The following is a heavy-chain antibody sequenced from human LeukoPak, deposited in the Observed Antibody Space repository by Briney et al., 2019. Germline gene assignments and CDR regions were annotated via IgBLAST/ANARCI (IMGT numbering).Heavy chain of an antibody. J-gene: IGHJ3*02. CDR2: INHSGST. D-gene: IGHD2-21*01. Sequence: SETLSLTCAVYGGSFSGYYWGWIRQPPGKGLERIGEINHSGSTNYNPSLKSRVTISVDTSKNQFSLKLSSVTAADTAVYYCARAHLWRGAFDIWGQGTMVTVSS. CDR3: ARAHLWRGAFDI. CDR1: GGSFSGYY. V-gene: IGHV4-34*01.